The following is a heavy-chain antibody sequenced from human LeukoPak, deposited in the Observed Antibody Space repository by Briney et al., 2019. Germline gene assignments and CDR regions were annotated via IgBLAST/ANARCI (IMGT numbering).Heavy chain of an antibody. CDR2: IKQDGSEK. CDR1: GFTFSDYW. Sequence: GGSLRLSCVGSGFTFSDYWMSWVRQAPGKGLEWVANIKQDGSEKDYVDALKGRFTISRDNAKNSLYLQMNSLRAEDTAVYFCARDLYYFDSSGYYASDLWGQGTLVTVSS. J-gene: IGHJ5*02. CDR3: ARDLYYFDSSGYYASDL. D-gene: IGHD3-22*01. V-gene: IGHV3-7*01.